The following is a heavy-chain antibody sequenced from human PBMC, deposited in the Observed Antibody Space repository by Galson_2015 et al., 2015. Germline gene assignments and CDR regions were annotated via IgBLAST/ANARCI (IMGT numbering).Heavy chain of an antibody. J-gene: IGHJ4*02. CDR3: ARDPCTSCPSDY. CDR2: IYYSGST. V-gene: IGHV4-59*01. Sequence: ETLSLTCTVSGGSISSYYWSWIRQPPGKGLEWIGYIYYSGSTNYNPSLKSRVTISVDTSKNQFSLKLSSVTAADTAVYYCARDPCTSCPSDYWGQGTLVTVSS. CDR1: GGSISSYY. D-gene: IGHD2-2*01.